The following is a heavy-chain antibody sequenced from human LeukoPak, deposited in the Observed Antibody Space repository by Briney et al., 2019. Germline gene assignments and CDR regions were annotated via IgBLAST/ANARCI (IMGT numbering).Heavy chain of an antibody. CDR2: INPGGGST. V-gene: IGHV1-46*01. Sequence: ASVKVSCEXSGYAFTRYSMQWVRQAPGQGLEWMGVINPGGGSTNYAQKFQGKVTLTRDTPTSTVYMELSSLTSEDTAVYYCARERDSSSSSAYWGQGTLVTVSS. CDR3: ARERDSSSSSAY. J-gene: IGHJ4*02. D-gene: IGHD6-13*01. CDR1: GYAFTRYS.